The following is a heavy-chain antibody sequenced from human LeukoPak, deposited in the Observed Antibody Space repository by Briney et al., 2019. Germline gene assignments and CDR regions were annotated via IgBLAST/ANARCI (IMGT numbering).Heavy chain of an antibody. CDR3: ATVRVRYSYHPEFDY. CDR2: FDPEDGET. D-gene: IGHD5-18*01. V-gene: IGHV1-24*01. J-gene: IGHJ4*02. CDR1: GYTLTELS. Sequence: GASVKVSCKVSGYTLTELSMHWVRQAPGKGLEWMGGFDPEDGETIYAQKFQGRVTMTEDTSTDTAYMELSSLRSEDTAVYYCATVRVRYSYHPEFDYWSQGTLVTVSS.